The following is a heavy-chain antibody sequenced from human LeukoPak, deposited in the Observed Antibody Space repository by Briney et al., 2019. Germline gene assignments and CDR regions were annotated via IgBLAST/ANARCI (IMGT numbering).Heavy chain of an antibody. D-gene: IGHD6-19*01. CDR2: ISAYNGNT. CDR1: GYTFTAYY. Sequence: ASVKVSCKASGYTFTAYYVHWVRQAPGQGLEWMGWISAYNGNTNYAQKLQGRVTMTTDTSTSTAYMELRSLRSDDTAVYYCAREGYSSGWYSPTYYYYYMDVWGKGTTVTVSS. CDR3: AREGYSSGWYSPTYYYYYMDV. J-gene: IGHJ6*03. V-gene: IGHV1-18*04.